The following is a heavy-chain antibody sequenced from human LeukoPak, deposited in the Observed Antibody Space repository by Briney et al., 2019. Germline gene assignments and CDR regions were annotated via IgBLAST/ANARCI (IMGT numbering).Heavy chain of an antibody. D-gene: IGHD6-19*01. J-gene: IGHJ5*02. CDR3: ASQGITVTGTGDWFDP. V-gene: IGHV1-2*02. CDR1: GYTFTSYG. CDR2: ITPNSGGT. Sequence: ASVKVSCKASGYTFTSYGISWVRQAPGQGLEWMGWITPNSGGTNYAQKFQGRVTMTRDTSISTVYMELSRLRSDDTAVYYCASQGITVTGTGDWFDPWGQGTLVTVSS.